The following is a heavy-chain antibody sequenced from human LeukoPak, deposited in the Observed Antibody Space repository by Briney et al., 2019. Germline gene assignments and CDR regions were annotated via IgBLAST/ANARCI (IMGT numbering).Heavy chain of an antibody. CDR2: IDPSDSYT. J-gene: IGHJ4*02. CDR1: GYSFTSYW. CDR3: ARAVAGPYYFDY. D-gene: IGHD6-19*01. V-gene: IGHV5-10-1*01. Sequence: GESLKISCKGSGYSFTSYWISWVRQMPGKGLEWMGRIDPSDSYTNYSPSFQGHVTISADKSISTAYLQWSSLKASDTAMYYCARAVAGPYYFDYWGQGTLVTVSS.